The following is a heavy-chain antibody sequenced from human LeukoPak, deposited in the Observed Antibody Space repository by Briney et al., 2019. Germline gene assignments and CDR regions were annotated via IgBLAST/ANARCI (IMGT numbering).Heavy chain of an antibody. CDR3: ARVPPRGPGRYYYGMDV. CDR1: GFTVSSNY. CDR2: IYSGGST. Sequence: GSLRLSCAASGFTVSSNYMSWVRQAPGKGLGWVSVIYSGGSTYYADSVKGRFPISRHNSKNTLYLQMNSLRAEDTAVYYCARVPPRGPGRYYYGMDVWGQGTTVTASS. V-gene: IGHV3-53*04. D-gene: IGHD3-10*01. J-gene: IGHJ6*02.